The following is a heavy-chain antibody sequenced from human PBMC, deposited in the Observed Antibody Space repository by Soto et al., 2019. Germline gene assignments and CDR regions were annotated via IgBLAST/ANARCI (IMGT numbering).Heavy chain of an antibody. CDR1: HFSFSTSW. V-gene: IGHV3-7*03. CDR3: TRVSRGYWVDY. J-gene: IGHJ4*02. D-gene: IGHD2-21*01. CDR2: INADGSAK. Sequence: EVYLVESGGGLVQPGGSLRLSCAASHFSFSTSWMNWIRQAPGKGLEWVSNINADGSAKYHVDSLKGRFTISRDNAKNSLDLQMNSLRAEDTAVYFCTRVSRGYWVDYWGQGALVTVSS.